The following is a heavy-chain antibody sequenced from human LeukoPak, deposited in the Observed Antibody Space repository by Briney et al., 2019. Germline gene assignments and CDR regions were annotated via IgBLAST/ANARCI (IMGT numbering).Heavy chain of an antibody. V-gene: IGHV3-23*01. D-gene: IGHD4/OR15-4a*01. CDR1: GFSFNNFA. Sequence: GGSLRLSCAASGFSFNNFAMSWVRQAPGKGLEWVSAISGSGSTIFYADSVKGRFTVSRDNSENTLFLQMNSLRAEDTALYYCVKATMDTTYFDSWGQGALVTVSS. J-gene: IGHJ4*02. CDR3: VKATMDTTYFDS. CDR2: ISGSGSTI.